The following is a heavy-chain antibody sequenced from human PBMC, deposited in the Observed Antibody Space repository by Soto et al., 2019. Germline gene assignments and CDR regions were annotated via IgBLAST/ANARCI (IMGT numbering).Heavy chain of an antibody. Sequence: PGGSLRLSCAASGFTFSSYGMHWVRQAPGKGLEWVAVIWYDGSNKYYADSVKGRFTISRDNSKNTLYLQMNSLRAEDTAVYYCARDRVDFWSGYGYYYYGMDVWGQGTTVTVSS. CDR3: ARDRVDFWSGYGYYYYGMDV. CDR2: IWYDGSNK. J-gene: IGHJ6*02. CDR1: GFTFSSYG. V-gene: IGHV3-33*01. D-gene: IGHD3-3*01.